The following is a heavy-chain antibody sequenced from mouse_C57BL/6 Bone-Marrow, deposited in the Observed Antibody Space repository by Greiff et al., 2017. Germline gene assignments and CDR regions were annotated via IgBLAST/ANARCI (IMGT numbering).Heavy chain of an antibody. J-gene: IGHJ2*01. Sequence: QVQLQQPGAELVMPGASVKLSCKASGYTFTSYWMHWVKQRPGQGLEWIGEIDPSDSYTNYNQKFKGKSTLTVDKPSSTASMQLSSLTSEDSAVYYCAAQCSNDGGEDYWGQGTTLTVSS. CDR1: GYTFTSYW. V-gene: IGHV1-69*01. CDR3: AAQCSNDGGEDY. D-gene: IGHD2-12*01. CDR2: IDPSDSYT.